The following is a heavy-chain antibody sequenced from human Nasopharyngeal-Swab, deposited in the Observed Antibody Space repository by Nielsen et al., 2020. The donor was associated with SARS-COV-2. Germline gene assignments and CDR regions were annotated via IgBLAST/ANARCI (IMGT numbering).Heavy chain of an antibody. CDR3: ARGYDYVWGSYRGKYGMDV. Sequence: GESLKISYAASGFTFSSYGMHWVRQAPGKGLEWVAVIWYDGSNKYYADSVKGRFTISRDNSKNTLYLQMNSLRAEDTAVYYCARGYDYVWGSYRGKYGMDVWGQGTTVTVSS. J-gene: IGHJ6*02. CDR2: IWYDGSNK. D-gene: IGHD3-16*02. V-gene: IGHV3-33*08. CDR1: GFTFSSYG.